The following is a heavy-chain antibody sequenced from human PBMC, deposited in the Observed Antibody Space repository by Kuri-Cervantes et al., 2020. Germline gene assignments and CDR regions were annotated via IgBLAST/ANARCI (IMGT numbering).Heavy chain of an antibody. Sequence: GESLKISCAASGFTFSSYGMHWVRQAPGKGLEWVAFIRYDGSNDYYADSVKGRFTISRDNAKNTLYLQMGSLRAEDMAVYFCVRVGCGGGRCYQFDYWGQGTLVTVSS. D-gene: IGHD2-15*01. CDR2: IRYDGSND. V-gene: IGHV3-30*02. CDR3: VRVGCGGGRCYQFDY. CDR1: GFTFSSYG. J-gene: IGHJ4*02.